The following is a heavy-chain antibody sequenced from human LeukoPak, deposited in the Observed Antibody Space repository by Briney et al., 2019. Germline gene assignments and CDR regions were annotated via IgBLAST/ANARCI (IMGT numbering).Heavy chain of an antibody. Sequence: SETLSLTCTVSGGSISSSSYYWGWIRQPPGKGLEWIGSIYYSGSPSYNHSLKSRVTISVDTSKNQFYLNLSSLTAANTAVYYCARRTLRFWRGYYPSHFDYWGQGTLVTVSS. CDR3: ARRTLRFWRGYYPSHFDY. V-gene: IGHV4-39*01. CDR1: GGSISSSSYY. D-gene: IGHD3-3*01. CDR2: IYYSGSP. J-gene: IGHJ4*02.